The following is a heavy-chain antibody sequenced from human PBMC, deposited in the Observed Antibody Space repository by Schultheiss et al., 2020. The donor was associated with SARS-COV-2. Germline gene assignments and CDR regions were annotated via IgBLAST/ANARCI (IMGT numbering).Heavy chain of an antibody. CDR3: ARVGLPDAFDI. CDR1: GFTFSDYY. Sequence: EGSLRLSCAASGFTFSDYYMSWIRQAPGKGLEWVSYISSSSSYTNYADSVKGRFTISRDNAKNSLYLQMNSLRAEDTAVYYCARVGLPDAFDIWGQGTMVTVSS. J-gene: IGHJ3*02. V-gene: IGHV3-11*06. CDR2: ISSSSSYT. D-gene: IGHD3/OR15-3a*01.